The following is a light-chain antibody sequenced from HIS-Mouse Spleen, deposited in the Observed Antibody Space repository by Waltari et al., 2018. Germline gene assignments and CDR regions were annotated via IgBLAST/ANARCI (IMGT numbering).Light chain of an antibody. Sequence: QSSLTQPPPVPCSPGQSAPSPGTGTSSVVAGYYHVPWYKQTPGTAPKLMIYDVSQRPSGVRDLFSRSESGSTASLTMSGLQSEDEADYYCCSWSGSWVFGGGTKLTVL. CDR2: DVS. CDR3: CSWSGSWV. V-gene: IGLV2-11*01. CDR1: SSVVAGYYH. J-gene: IGLJ3*02.